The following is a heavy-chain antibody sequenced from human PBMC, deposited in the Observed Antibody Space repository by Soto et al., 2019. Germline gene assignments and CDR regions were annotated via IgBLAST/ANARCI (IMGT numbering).Heavy chain of an antibody. CDR2: ISAYNGNT. CDR1: GYTFASYF. V-gene: IGHV1-18*01. J-gene: IGHJ4*02. Sequence: QVQLVQSGAEVKKPGASVKVSCKASGYTFASYFITSVRQAPGQGLQWMGWISAYNGNTNYVQKLQGRLTMTTDTSTSTAYMELWRLRSDDTAVYYCARDLPPSDYWGQGTLVTVSS. CDR3: ARDLPPSDY.